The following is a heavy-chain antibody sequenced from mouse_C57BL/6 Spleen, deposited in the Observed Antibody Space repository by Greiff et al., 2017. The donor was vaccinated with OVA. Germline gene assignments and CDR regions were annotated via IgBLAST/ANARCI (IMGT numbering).Heavy chain of an antibody. CDR1: GYTFTSYG. V-gene: IGHV1-53*01. J-gene: IGHJ3*01. D-gene: IGHD1-1*01. Sequence: QLQLKQPGTELVKPGASVKLSCKASGYTFTSYGMHWVKQRPGQGLEWIGNINPSNGGTNYNEKFKGKATLTVDKSSSTAYMKLSSLTSEDSAVYDCARCEECFYYYGSTFAYWGQGTLVTVSA. CDR3: ARCEECFYYYGSTFAY. CDR2: INPSNGGT.